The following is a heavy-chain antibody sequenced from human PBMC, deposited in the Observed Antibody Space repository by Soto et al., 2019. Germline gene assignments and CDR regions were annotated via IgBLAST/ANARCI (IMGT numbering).Heavy chain of an antibody. V-gene: IGHV4-59*01. CDR3: ARAPLGIIVAPDF. D-gene: IGHD3-22*01. CDR1: GGSISSYY. Sequence: PSEPLSLTCTVSGGSISSYYLRWIRQPPGKGLEWIGYIYYSGSTNYNPSLKSRVTISVDTSKNQFSLKLSSVTAADTAVYYCARAPLGIIVAPDFWGQGTLVTVSS. CDR2: IYYSGST. J-gene: IGHJ4*02.